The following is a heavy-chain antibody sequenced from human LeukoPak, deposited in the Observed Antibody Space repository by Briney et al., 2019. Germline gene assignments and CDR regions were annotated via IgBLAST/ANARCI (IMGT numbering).Heavy chain of an antibody. D-gene: IGHD3-9*01. CDR3: ARSITIFSLGIESHYYGMDV. Sequence: GGSLRLSCAASGFTFSSYWMHWVRQAPGKGLVWVSRINSDGSSTSYADSVKGRFTISRDNAKNTLYLQMNSLRAEDTAVYYCARSITIFSLGIESHYYGMDVWGQGTTVTVSS. J-gene: IGHJ6*02. V-gene: IGHV3-74*01. CDR1: GFTFSSYW. CDR2: INSDGSST.